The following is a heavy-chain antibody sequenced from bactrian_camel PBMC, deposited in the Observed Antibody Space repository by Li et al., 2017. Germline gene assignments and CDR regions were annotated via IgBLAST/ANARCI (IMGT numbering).Heavy chain of an antibody. D-gene: IGHD4*01. CDR2: IDSSNTD. CDR3: AKDSDYVSGYDY. CDR1: ILRRGDYC. V-gene: IGHV3-2*01. Sequence: HVQLVESGGDSVQTGGSLRLSCVASILRRGDYCMGWFRQQAGEKREAVALIDSSNTDNYADSVKGRFTISKDNAKNTLYLQLNDLKTEDTATYYCAKDSDYVSGYDYWGQGTQVTVS. J-gene: IGHJ4*01.